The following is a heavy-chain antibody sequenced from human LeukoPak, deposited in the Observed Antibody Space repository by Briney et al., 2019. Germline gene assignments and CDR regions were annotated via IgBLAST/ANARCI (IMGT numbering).Heavy chain of an antibody. CDR2: VDYSGST. CDR1: GGSINSSRYC. V-gene: IGHV4-39*01. J-gene: IGHJ1*01. CDR3: ASSRTSALTDIFFGYPYC. Sequence: SETLSLTCAVSGGSINSSRYCWGWIRQPPEKGLEWIGSVDYSGSTYYSPSLKSRVTISVDTSKRQFSLKLISVTAADTAVYFCASSRTSALTDIFFGYPYCWRQGNLVTVSS. D-gene: IGHD3-9*01.